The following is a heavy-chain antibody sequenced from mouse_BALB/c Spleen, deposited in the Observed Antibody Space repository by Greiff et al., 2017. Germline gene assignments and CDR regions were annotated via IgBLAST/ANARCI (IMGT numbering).Heavy chain of an antibody. Sequence: EVKLVESGGGLVQPGGSRKLSCAASGFTFSSFGMHWVRQAPEKGLEWVAYISSGSSTIYYADTVKGRFTISRDNPKNTLFLQLTSLRSEDTAMFYWARRRPTNGPGGSMEYWGKGAPVTVAT. CDR2: ISSGSSTI. V-gene: IGHV5-17*02. CDR3: ARRRPTNGPGGSMEY. D-gene: IGHD2-10*01. J-gene: IGHJ4*01. CDR1: GFTFSSFG.